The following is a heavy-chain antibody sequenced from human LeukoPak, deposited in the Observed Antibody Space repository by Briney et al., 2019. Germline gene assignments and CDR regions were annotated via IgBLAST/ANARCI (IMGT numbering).Heavy chain of an antibody. Sequence: SETLSLTCTVSGGSISSYYWSWIRQPPGKGLEWIGYIHYSGSTNYNPSLKSRVTISVDTSKNQFSLKLSSVTAADTAVYYCARVSSWQRIAMPWGQGTLVTVSS. CDR3: ARVSSWQRIAMP. V-gene: IGHV4-59*12. J-gene: IGHJ5*02. D-gene: IGHD6-13*01. CDR2: IHYSGST. CDR1: GGSISSYY.